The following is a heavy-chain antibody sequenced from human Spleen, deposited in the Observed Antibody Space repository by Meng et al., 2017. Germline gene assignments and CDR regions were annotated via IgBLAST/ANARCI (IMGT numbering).Heavy chain of an antibody. D-gene: IGHD2-2*01. V-gene: IGHV4-30-4*01. CDR1: GDSISSDDYY. CDR3: ARAIVPATATFDY. CDR2: IYYSGST. Sequence: QVHLQESGPGLVKLSQTLSLTCTVSGDSISSDDYYWSWIRQPPGKGLEWIGYIYYSGSTYYNPSLKSRLSISIDTSKKQFSLKLSSVTAADTAVYYCARAIVPATATFDYWGQGTLVTVSS. J-gene: IGHJ4*02.